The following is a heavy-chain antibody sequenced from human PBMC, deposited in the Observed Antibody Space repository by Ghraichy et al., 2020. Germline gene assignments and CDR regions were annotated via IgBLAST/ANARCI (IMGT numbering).Heavy chain of an antibody. V-gene: IGHV2-70*11. CDR1: GFSLSTSGMC. CDR2: IDWDDDK. D-gene: IGHD6-13*01. Sequence: QTLSLTCTFSGFSLSTSGMCVSWIRQPPGKALEWLARIDWDDDKYYSTSLKTRLTISKDTSKNQVVLTMTNMDPVDTATYYCARIKSGYSSSWDAFDIWGQGTMVTVSS. CDR3: ARIKSGYSSSWDAFDI. J-gene: IGHJ3*02.